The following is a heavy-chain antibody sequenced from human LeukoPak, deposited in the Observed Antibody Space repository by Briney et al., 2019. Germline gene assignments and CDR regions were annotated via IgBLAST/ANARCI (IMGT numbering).Heavy chain of an antibody. J-gene: IGHJ5*02. CDR3: ARALSAGWFDP. V-gene: IGHV1-2*02. CDR1: GYTFTSYA. CDR2: INPNSGGT. D-gene: IGHD6-13*01. Sequence: ASVKVSCKASGYTFTSYAMNWVRQAPGQGLEWMGWINPNSGGTNYAQKFQGRVTMTRDTSISTAYMELSRLRSDDTAVYYCARALSAGWFDPWGQGTLVTVSS.